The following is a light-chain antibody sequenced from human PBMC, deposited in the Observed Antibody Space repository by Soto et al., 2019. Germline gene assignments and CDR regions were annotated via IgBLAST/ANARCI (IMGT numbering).Light chain of an antibody. CDR1: QTISSW. J-gene: IGKJ1*01. CDR2: KAS. CDR3: QHYNGFSWK. Sequence: DIQMTQSPSTLSGSVGDRVTITCRASQTISSWLAWYQQKPGKAPKLLIYKASTLKSGVPSRFSGSGSGTEFTLTISSLQPDDFATYYCQHYNGFSWKFGQGNKGDIK. V-gene: IGKV1-5*03.